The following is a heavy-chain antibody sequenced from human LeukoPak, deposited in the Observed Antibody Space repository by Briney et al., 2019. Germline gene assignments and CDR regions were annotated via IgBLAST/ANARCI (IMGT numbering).Heavy chain of an antibody. J-gene: IGHJ6*03. CDR1: GFTFSSYG. CDR3: ARLYCSGGSCYSPYYYYYYMDV. D-gene: IGHD2-15*01. V-gene: IGHV3-30*02. Sequence: GGSLRLSCAASGFTFSSYGMHWVRQAPGKGLEWVAFIRYDGSNKYYADSVKGRFTISRDNSKNTLYLQMNSLRAEDTAVYYCARLYCSGGSCYSPYYYYYYMDVWGKGTTVTVSS. CDR2: IRYDGSNK.